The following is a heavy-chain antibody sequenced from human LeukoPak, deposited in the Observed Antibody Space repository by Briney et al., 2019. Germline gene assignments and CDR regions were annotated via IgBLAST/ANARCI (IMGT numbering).Heavy chain of an antibody. CDR3: ARDPVHYYYGMDV. CDR1: GGSISSDGYY. J-gene: IGHJ6*02. CDR2: IYYSGST. V-gene: IGHV4-31*03. D-gene: IGHD2-8*01. Sequence: PSETLSLTCTVSGGSISSDGYYWSWIRQHPGKGLEWIGYIYYSGSTYYNPSLKSRVTISVDTSKNQFSLKLSSVTAADTAVYYCARDPVHYYYGMDVWGQGTTVTVSS.